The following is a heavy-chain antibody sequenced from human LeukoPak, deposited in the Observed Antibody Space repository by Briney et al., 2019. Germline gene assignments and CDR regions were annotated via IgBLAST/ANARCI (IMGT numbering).Heavy chain of an antibody. CDR2: INPNSGGT. CDR3: ARDHDYVWRSYRRSANWFDP. D-gene: IGHD3-16*02. CDR1: GYTFTGYY. J-gene: IGHJ5*02. Sequence: ASVKVSCKASGYTFTGYYMHWVRQAPGQGLEWMGWINPNSGGTNDAQKFLCRVTRTRDTSISTAYMELSRLRSDDPAVYYCARDHDYVWRSYRRSANWFDPWGQGTLVTVSS. V-gene: IGHV1-2*02.